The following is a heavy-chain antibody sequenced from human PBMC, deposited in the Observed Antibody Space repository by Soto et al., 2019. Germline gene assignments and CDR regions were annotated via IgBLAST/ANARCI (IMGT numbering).Heavy chain of an antibody. CDR1: GCTFSSYS. CDR2: VIAIFGTA. V-gene: IGHV1-69*13. Sequence: SVKVSCKASGCTFSSYSIILVRQAPGQRLEWMGGVIAIFGTADYAQKFEGRVTSTADECTSTAYMELGGLRSEGRGVDYCAGAPYSDSSGHYYFDYWGPGTLVTVSS. CDR3: AGAPYSDSSGHYYFDY. D-gene: IGHD3-22*01. J-gene: IGHJ4*02.